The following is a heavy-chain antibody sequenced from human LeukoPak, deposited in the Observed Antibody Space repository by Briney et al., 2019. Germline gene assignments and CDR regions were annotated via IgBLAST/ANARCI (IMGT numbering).Heavy chain of an antibody. D-gene: IGHD6-13*01. CDR2: IYYSGST. Sequence: SETLSLTCTVSGGSINSSSTYYWGWIRQPPGKGLEWIGTIYYSGSTNYKPSLKSRVTISVDTSKNQFSLKLSSVTAADTAVYYCARLVGSSWYHEVLLGRDYWGQGTLVTVSS. CDR3: ARLVGSSWYHEVLLGRDY. V-gene: IGHV4-39*01. CDR1: GGSINSSSTYY. J-gene: IGHJ4*02.